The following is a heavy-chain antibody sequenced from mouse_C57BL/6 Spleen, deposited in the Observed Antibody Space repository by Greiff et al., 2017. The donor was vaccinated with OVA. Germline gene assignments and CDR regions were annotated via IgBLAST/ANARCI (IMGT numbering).Heavy chain of an antibody. CDR3: TRQYYGNYGDYFDY. Sequence: EVKVEESGGGLVQPGGSMKLSCAASGFTFSDAWMDWVRQSPEKGLEWVAEIRNKANNHATYYAESVKGRFTISRDDSKSSVYLQMNSLRAEDTGIYYCTRQYYGNYGDYFDYWGQGTTLTVSS. V-gene: IGHV6-6*01. D-gene: IGHD2-1*01. CDR2: IRNKANNHAT. J-gene: IGHJ2*01. CDR1: GFTFSDAW.